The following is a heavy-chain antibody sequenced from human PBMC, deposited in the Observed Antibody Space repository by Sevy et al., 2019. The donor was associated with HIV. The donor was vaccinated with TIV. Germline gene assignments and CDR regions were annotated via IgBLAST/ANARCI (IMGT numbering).Heavy chain of an antibody. D-gene: IGHD3-3*01. CDR3: AKGGRVLRFLEWLSPMDYYMDV. V-gene: IGHV3-23*01. Sequence: GGSLRLSCAASGFTFSSYAMSWVHQAPGKGLEWVSAISGSGGSTYYADSVKGRFTISRDNSKNTLYLQMNSLRAEDTAVYYCAKGGRVLRFLEWLSPMDYYMDVWGKGTTVTVSS. CDR2: ISGSGGST. CDR1: GFTFSSYA. J-gene: IGHJ6*03.